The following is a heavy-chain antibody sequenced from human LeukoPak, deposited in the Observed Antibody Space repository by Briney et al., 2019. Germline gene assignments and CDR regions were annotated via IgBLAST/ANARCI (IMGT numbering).Heavy chain of an antibody. CDR3: AKIHWLAPPPDR. D-gene: IGHD6-19*01. V-gene: IGHV3-74*01. J-gene: IGHJ1*01. Sequence: GGSLRLSCAASLVTFSKYWTLCGRHAPGKGLESVSRITTDGTVTTYTDSVKDRFTVSTDNADNTMFLHMNSVRDEETPVYYCAKIHWLAPPPDRWSEGTPVTVSS. CDR1: LVTFSKYW. CDR2: ITTDGTVT.